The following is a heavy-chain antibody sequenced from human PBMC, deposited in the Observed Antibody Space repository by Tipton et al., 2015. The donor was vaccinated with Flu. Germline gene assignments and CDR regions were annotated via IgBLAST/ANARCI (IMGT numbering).Heavy chain of an antibody. D-gene: IGHD3-22*01. CDR3: AIGQAYYSDTTGYYSAFDV. J-gene: IGHJ3*01. Sequence: TLSLTCTVSGASISSGGYYWSWVRQPAGKGLECIGRIYTGGSSKYNPSLRSRVTMSLDTSRNQFSLKLSSVTAADTAVYYCAIGQAYYSDTTGYYSAFDVWGQGTMVTVSS. CDR1: GASISSGGYY. CDR2: IYTGGSS. V-gene: IGHV4-61*02.